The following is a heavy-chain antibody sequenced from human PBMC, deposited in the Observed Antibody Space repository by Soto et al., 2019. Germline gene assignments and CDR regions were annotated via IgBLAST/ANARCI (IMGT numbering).Heavy chain of an antibody. CDR1: GFTFTRYS. CDR2: ISSTTNYI. Sequence: ALRLSCASSGFTFTRYSMNWVRQAPGKGLEWVSSISSTTNYIYYADSMKGRFTVSRDNAKNSVYLEMNSLSAEDTALYYCARESEDFTSKSDYWGKGTPGTASS. CDR3: ARESEDFTSKSDY. V-gene: IGHV3-21*01. J-gene: IGHJ4*02.